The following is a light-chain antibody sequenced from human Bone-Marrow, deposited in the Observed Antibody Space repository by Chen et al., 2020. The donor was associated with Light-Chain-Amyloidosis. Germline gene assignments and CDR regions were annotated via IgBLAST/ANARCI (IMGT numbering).Light chain of an antibody. Sequence: SYELTQPSSVSVSPGQTARITCSGDVLAKKYVRWFQQKPGQAPILVIYKDKERPSGVPERFSGSGSGTTVTLTISGAQVEDEADYSCYSVTDNDVGIFGGGTKLTVL. J-gene: IGLJ2*01. CDR1: VLAKKY. CDR3: YSVTDNDVGI. V-gene: IGLV3-27*01. CDR2: KDK.